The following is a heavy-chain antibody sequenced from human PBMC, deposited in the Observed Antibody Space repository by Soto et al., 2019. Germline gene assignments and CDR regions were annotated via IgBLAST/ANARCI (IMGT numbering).Heavy chain of an antibody. Sequence: GGSLRLSCAASGFTFSSYAMHWVRQAPGKGLEWVAVISYDGSNKYYADSVKGRFTISRDNSKNTLYLQMNSLRAEDTAVYYCARETLSGDGMDVWGQGTTVTVSS. CDR3: ARETLSGDGMDV. D-gene: IGHD3-10*02. CDR2: ISYDGSNK. V-gene: IGHV3-30-3*01. J-gene: IGHJ6*02. CDR1: GFTFSSYA.